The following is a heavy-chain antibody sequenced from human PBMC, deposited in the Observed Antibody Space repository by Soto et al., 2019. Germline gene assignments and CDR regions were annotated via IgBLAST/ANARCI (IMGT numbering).Heavy chain of an antibody. CDR3: EREYYYGSGPWY. J-gene: IGHJ4*02. CDR1: GYTFSRYG. V-gene: IGHV1-18*01. CDR2: ISAYNGNT. Sequence: ASVKVSCKASGYTFSRYGISWGREAPGQGLEWMGWISAYNGNTKLAQKVQGRVTMTTDTSTSTAYMELRSLRSDDTAVYYCEREYYYGSGPWYWGQGTLVT. D-gene: IGHD3-10*01.